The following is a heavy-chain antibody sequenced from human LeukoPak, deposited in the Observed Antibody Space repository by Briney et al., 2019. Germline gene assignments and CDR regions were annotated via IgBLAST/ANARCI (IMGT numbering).Heavy chain of an antibody. J-gene: IGHJ4*02. CDR1: GFTFSSYA. CDR3: AKLKSGIYYYFDY. V-gene: IGHV3-23*01. Sequence: GSLRLSCAASGFTFSSYAMTWVRQAPGKGLEWVSGISGSGGSTYYADSVKGRFTISRDNSKNTVYLQMNSLRAEDTAVYYCAKLKSGIYYYFDYWGQGTLVTVSS. CDR2: ISGSGGST. D-gene: IGHD1-26*01.